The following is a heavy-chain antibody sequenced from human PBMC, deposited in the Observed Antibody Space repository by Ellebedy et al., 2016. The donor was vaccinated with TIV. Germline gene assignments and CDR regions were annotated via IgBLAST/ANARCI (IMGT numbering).Heavy chain of an antibody. J-gene: IGHJ4*02. Sequence: GESLKISCAASGFTFSPYAMAWVRQAPGKGLEWVSGIVGSGAEKYADAVKGRFTIPRDNSTRAVDLQMRSVRAEDMAVYFCAKDRSSGDGYWVFDSWGQGTMVSVSS. V-gene: IGHV3-23*01. CDR1: GFTFSPYA. D-gene: IGHD2-21*02. CDR2: IVGSGA. CDR3: AKDRSSGDGYWVFDS.